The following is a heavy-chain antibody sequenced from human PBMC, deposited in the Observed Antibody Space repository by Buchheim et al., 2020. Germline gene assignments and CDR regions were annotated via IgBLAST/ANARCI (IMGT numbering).Heavy chain of an antibody. CDR2: ISYDGSNK. Sequence: QVQLVESGGGVVQPGRSLRLSCAASGFTFSSYGMHWVRQAPGKGLEWVAVISYDGSNKYYADSVKGRFTISRDNSKHTLYLQMNSLRAEDTAVYYCAKGVYSSGWRYYYYYYGMDVWGQGTT. CDR3: AKGVYSSGWRYYYYYYGMDV. V-gene: IGHV3-30*18. J-gene: IGHJ6*02. CDR1: GFTFSSYG. D-gene: IGHD6-19*01.